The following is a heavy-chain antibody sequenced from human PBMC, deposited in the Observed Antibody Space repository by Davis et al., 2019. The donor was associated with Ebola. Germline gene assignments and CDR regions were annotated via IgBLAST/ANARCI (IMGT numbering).Heavy chain of an antibody. CDR1: GGSFSGYY. J-gene: IGHJ5*02. CDR3: ARVIAAASDWFDP. V-gene: IGHV4-34*01. Sequence: SETLSLTCAVYGGSFSGYYWSWIRQPPGKGLEWIGEINHSGSTKYNPSLKSRITISVDTSKNQFSVKMTSVTAADTAVYYCARVIAAASDWFDPWGQGTLVTVSS. D-gene: IGHD6-13*01. CDR2: INHSGST.